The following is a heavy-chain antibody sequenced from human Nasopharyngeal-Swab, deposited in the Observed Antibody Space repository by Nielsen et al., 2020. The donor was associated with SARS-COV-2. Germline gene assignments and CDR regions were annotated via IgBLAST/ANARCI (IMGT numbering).Heavy chain of an antibody. V-gene: IGHV4-61*01. D-gene: IGHD3-10*01. Sequence: SETLSLTCTVYGGSVSSGSYYWSWIRQPPGKGLEWIGYIYCSGSTNYNPSLKSRVTISVDTSKNQFSLKLSSVTAADTAVYYCARDHYGSGSPSMDVWGQGTTVTVSS. J-gene: IGHJ6*02. CDR2: IYCSGST. CDR3: ARDHYGSGSPSMDV. CDR1: GGSVSSGSYY.